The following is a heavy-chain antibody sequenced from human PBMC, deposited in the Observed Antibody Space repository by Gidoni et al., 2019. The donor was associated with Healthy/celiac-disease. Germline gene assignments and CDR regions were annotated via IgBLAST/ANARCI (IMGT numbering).Heavy chain of an antibody. V-gene: IGHV3-66*02. CDR2: IYSGGST. D-gene: IGHD2-15*01. CDR1: GFPVSSNY. J-gene: IGHJ4*02. Sequence: EVQLVESGGGLVQPGGSLRLSCAASGFPVSSNYMSWVRQAPGKGLEGVSVIYSGGSTYYADSVKGRFTISRDNSKNTLYLQMNSLRAEDTAVYYCARATGCSGGSCYLDYWGQGTLVTVSS. CDR3: ARATGCSGGSCYLDY.